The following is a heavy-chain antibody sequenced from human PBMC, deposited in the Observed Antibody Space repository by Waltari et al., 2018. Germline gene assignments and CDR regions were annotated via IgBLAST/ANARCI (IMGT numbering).Heavy chain of an antibody. Sequence: EVQLVESGGGLVQPGGSLRLSCAASGFTFSSYEMNWVRQAPGKGLEWVAYIRSSGSTIYYADSVKGRFTISRDNAKNALFLQMNSLRAEDTAMYYCARALTGDYWGQGTLVTVSS. CDR3: ARALTGDY. CDR2: IRSSGSTI. CDR1: GFTFSSYE. J-gene: IGHJ4*02. D-gene: IGHD3-9*01. V-gene: IGHV3-48*03.